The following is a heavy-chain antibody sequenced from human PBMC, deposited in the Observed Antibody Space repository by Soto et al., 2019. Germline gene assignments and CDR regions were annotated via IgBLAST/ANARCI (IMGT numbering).Heavy chain of an antibody. D-gene: IGHD3-22*01. CDR1: RGSIRSGDHY. Sequence: QVQLQESGPGLVKPSQTLSLTCTVSRGSIRSGDHYWTWLRQPPGKGLEWVGYIDYSGSTYYNPSLKSRVAISVDTSKNQFSLTLTSVTAADTAVYYCAREEALIVVPTGGIDYSFDYWGQGTLVTVSS. CDR2: IDYSGST. CDR3: AREEALIVVPTGGIDYSFDY. V-gene: IGHV4-30-4*01. J-gene: IGHJ4*02.